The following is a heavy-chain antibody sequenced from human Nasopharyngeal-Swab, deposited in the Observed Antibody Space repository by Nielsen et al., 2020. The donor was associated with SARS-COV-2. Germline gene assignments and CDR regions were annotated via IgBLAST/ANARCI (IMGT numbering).Heavy chain of an antibody. CDR3: ARSPMTSYNNYYYYYGMDV. J-gene: IGHJ6*02. Sequence: SLKISCAASGFTFDDYAMHWVRQAPGKGLEWVSTISWNSGSIGYADSVKGRFTISRDNAKNSLYLQMNSLRAEDTAVYYCARSPMTSYNNYYYYYGMDVWGQGTTVTVSS. V-gene: IGHV3-9*01. D-gene: IGHD1-1*01. CDR2: ISWNSGSI. CDR1: GFTFDDYA.